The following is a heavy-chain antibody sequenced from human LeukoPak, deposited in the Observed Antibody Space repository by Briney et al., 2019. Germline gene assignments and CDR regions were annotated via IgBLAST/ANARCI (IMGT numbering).Heavy chain of an antibody. Sequence: PGGSLRLSCGASGFTFSNYDMHWVRQAPGKGLEWVAFISSDGNKNYYEDSVKGRFTISRDNSKNTLFLQMSSLRPEDTAVYFCAKHDGPIVVVTVKLDYWGQGTLVTVSS. CDR2: ISSDGNKN. J-gene: IGHJ4*02. V-gene: IGHV3-30*18. CDR3: AKHDGPIVVVTVKLDY. CDR1: GFTFSNYD. D-gene: IGHD2-21*02.